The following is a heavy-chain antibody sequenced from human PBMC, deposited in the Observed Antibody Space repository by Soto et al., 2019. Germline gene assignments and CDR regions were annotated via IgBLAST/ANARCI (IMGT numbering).Heavy chain of an antibody. V-gene: IGHV3-53*04. D-gene: IGHD3-9*01. CDR1: GFTVSSNY. CDR2: IYSGGST. J-gene: IGHJ6*03. Sequence: PGGSLRLSCAASGFTVSSNYMSWVRQAPGKGLEWVSVIYSGGSTYYADSVKGRFTISRHNSKNTLYLQMNSLRAEDTAVYYCARDLVNYDILTGADYYYMDVWGKGTKVTVSS. CDR3: ARDLVNYDILTGADYYYMDV.